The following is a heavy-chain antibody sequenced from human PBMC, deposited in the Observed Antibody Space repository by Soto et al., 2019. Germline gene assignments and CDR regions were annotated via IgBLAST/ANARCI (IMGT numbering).Heavy chain of an antibody. V-gene: IGHV3-48*03. CDR2: ISSSGTTK. J-gene: IGHJ2*01. CDR1: GFTFSSYE. CDR3: ARDGANSSSWDFDL. D-gene: IGHD6-13*01. Sequence: EEQLVESGGGLVQPGGPLRLSCAASGFTFSSYEMNWVRQAPGKGLEWISYISSSGTTKYYADSVKGRSTISRDNAKNSLYLQMNTLRAEDTAVYYCARDGANSSSWDFDLWGRGTLVAVSS.